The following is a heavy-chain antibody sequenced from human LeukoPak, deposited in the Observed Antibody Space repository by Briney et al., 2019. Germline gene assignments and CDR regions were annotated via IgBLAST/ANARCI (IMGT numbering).Heavy chain of an antibody. CDR3: ARDSVSGTSGWPFDY. V-gene: IGHV4-39*07. CDR2: IYYSGST. D-gene: IGHD6-19*01. CDR1: GGSISSSSYY. J-gene: IGHJ4*02. Sequence: SETLSLTCTVSGGSISSSSYYWGWIRQPPGKGLEWIGSIYYSGSTYYNPSLKSRVTISVDTSKNQFSLKLSSVTAADTAMYYCARDSVSGTSGWPFDYWGQGTLVTVSS.